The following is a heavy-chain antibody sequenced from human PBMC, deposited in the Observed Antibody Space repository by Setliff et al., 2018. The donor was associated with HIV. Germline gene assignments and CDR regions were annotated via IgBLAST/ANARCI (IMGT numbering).Heavy chain of an antibody. D-gene: IGHD3-10*01. CDR1: GYTFTSYG. V-gene: IGHV1-18*01. J-gene: IGHJ4*02. CDR3: ARTPERSCGSGSIPNRFDY. Sequence: EASVKVSCKASGYTFTSYGITWVRQAPGQGLEWMGWISAYNGNTNYAQKLQGRVTLTTDTSTSTAYMELRSLTSDDTAVYYCARTPERSCGSGSIPNRFDYWGQGTLVTVSS. CDR2: ISAYNGNT.